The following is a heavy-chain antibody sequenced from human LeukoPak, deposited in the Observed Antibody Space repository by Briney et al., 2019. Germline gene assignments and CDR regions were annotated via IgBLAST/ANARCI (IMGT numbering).Heavy chain of an antibody. CDR3: ARDGYSYGFPYYYYYGMDV. J-gene: IGHJ6*02. CDR2: IKQDGSEK. V-gene: IGHV3-7*01. CDR1: GFTFSSYW. D-gene: IGHD5-18*01. Sequence: GGSLRLSCAASGFTFSSYWMSWVRQAPGKGLEWVANIKQDGSEKYCVDSVKGRFTISRDNAKNSLYLQMNSLRAEDTAVYYCARDGYSYGFPYYYYYGMDVWGQGTTVTVSS.